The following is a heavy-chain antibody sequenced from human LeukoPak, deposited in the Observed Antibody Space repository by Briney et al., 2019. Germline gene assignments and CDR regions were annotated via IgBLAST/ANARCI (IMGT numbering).Heavy chain of an antibody. V-gene: IGHV4-30-2*01. CDR1: CGSNSSGVYP. CDR3: ARDRAYCGGDCSHGMDV. CDR2: IYHSGST. D-gene: IGHD2-21*02. J-gene: IGHJ6*02. Sequence: SETLSLTCAVSCGSNSSGVYPWSWIRQPPGKGLEWIGYIYHSGSTYYNPSLKSRVTISVDRSKDQFSLKLSSVTAADTAVYYCARDRAYCGGDCSHGMDVWGQGTTVTVSS.